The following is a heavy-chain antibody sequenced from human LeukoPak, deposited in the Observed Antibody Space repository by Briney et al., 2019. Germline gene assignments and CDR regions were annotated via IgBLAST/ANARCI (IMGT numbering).Heavy chain of an antibody. D-gene: IGHD2-15*01. CDR3: ARDGGLNTNFDS. Sequence: GGSLRLSCAASGFTFRNYWMGWLRQAPGKGLEWVANTKPDGSAEYYADSVRGRFTTSRDNANNLLYRQMNRLRAEDTAVYYCARDGGLNTNFDSWGQGTLVTVSS. CDR2: TKPDGSAE. V-gene: IGHV3-7*01. CDR1: GFTFRNYW. J-gene: IGHJ4*02.